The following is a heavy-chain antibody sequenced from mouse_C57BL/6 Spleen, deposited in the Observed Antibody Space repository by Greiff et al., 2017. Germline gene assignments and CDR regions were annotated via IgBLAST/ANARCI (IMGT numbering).Heavy chain of an antibody. CDR1: GFTFSSYT. D-gene: IGHD2-4*01. J-gene: IGHJ4*01. CDR2: ISGGGGNT. Sequence: DVKLVESGGGLVKPGGSLKLSCAASGFTFSSYTMSWVRQTPEKRLEWVATISGGGGNTYYPDSVKGRFTISRDNAKNTLYLQMSSLRSEDTALYYCARHVYDYDAYAMDYWGQGTSVTVSS. CDR3: ARHVYDYDAYAMDY. V-gene: IGHV5-9*01.